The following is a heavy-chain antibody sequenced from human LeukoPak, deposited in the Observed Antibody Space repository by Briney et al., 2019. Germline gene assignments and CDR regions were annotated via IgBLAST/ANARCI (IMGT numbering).Heavy chain of an antibody. J-gene: IGHJ6*03. V-gene: IGHV1-69*01. Sequence: ASVKVSCKASRGTFSSYTISWVRQAPGQGLEWMGGIIPIFGTANYAQKFQGRVTITADESTSTAYMELSSLRSGDTAVYYCARARYETRIWPKSRYDYYHYMDVWGKGTTVTVSS. CDR3: ARARYETRIWPKSRYDYYHYMDV. D-gene: IGHD2-15*01. CDR2: IIPIFGTA. CDR1: RGTFSSYT.